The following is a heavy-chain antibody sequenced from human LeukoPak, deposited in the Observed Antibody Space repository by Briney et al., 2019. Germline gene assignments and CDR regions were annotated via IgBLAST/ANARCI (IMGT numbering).Heavy chain of an antibody. V-gene: IGHV3-48*03. J-gene: IGHJ6*03. CDR1: GFTFSSYE. CDR3: ARQDNYYYMDV. Sequence: PGGSLRLSCVGSGFTFSSYEMNWVRQAPGKGLEWLSYIGSSDSTTHYADSVKGRFTISRDNAKNSLYLQMNSLRVEDTAVYFCARQDNYYYMDVWGKGTTVTVSS. CDR2: IGSSDSTT.